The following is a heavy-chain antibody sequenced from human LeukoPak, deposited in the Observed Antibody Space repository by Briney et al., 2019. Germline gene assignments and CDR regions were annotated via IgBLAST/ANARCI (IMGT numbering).Heavy chain of an antibody. V-gene: IGHV3-23*01. CDR1: GFTFSSYA. J-gene: IGHJ3*02. CDR2: ISGRGGST. Sequence: PGGSLRLSCAASGFTFSSYAMSWVRQAPGKGLEWVSAISGRGGSTYYADSVKGRFTISRDNSKNTLYLQMNSLRAEDTAVYYCAKGRRGEPDAFDSWGQGTMVTVSS. D-gene: IGHD1-14*01. CDR3: AKGRRGEPDAFDS.